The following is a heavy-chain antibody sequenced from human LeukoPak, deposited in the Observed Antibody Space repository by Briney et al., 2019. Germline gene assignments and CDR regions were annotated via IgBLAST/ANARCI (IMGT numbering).Heavy chain of an antibody. V-gene: IGHV3-53*05. CDR3: AKGSKEVLFTGDHYMDV. J-gene: IGHJ6*03. D-gene: IGHD3-16*01. CDR2: IYSGGST. Sequence: TGGSLRLSCAASGFTVSSNYMSWVRQPPGKGLEWVSLIYSGGSTYYADSVKGRFTISRDNSKNTLYLQMNSLGAEDTAVYYCAKGSKEVLFTGDHYMDVWGKGTTVTISS. CDR1: GFTVSSNY.